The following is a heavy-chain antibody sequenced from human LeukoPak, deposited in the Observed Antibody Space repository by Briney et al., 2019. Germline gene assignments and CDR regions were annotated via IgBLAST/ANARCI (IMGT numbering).Heavy chain of an antibody. V-gene: IGHV4-34*01. D-gene: IGHD3-22*01. Sequence: SETLSLTCAVYGGSFSGYYWSWIRQPPGKGLEWIGEINHSGSTNYNPSLKSRVTISVDTSKNQFSLKLSSVTAEDTAVYYCARDRLNDRPPYDSSGNGFDYWGQGTLVTVSS. CDR3: ARDRLNDRPPYDSSGNGFDY. CDR2: INHSGST. CDR1: GGSFSGYY. J-gene: IGHJ4*02.